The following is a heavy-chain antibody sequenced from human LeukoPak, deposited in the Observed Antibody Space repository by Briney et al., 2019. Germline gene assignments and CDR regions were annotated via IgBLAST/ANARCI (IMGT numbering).Heavy chain of an antibody. CDR1: GFTFSSYG. D-gene: IGHD6-6*01. Sequence: GGSLRLSCAASGFTFSSYGMSWVRQAPGKGLEWVSAISGSGGSTYYADSVKGRFTISRDNSKNTLYLQMNSLRAEDTAVYYCARGEGVAAYFDYWGQGTLVTVSS. V-gene: IGHV3-23*01. CDR2: ISGSGGST. CDR3: ARGEGVAAYFDY. J-gene: IGHJ4*02.